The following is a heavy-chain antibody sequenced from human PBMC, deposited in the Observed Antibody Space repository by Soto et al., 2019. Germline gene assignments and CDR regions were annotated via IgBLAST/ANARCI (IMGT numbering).Heavy chain of an antibody. CDR3: ARSVAVPGAHIDY. V-gene: IGHV4-59*01. CDR1: GGSISGSY. CDR2: VYYTGST. Sequence: PSETLSLTCSVSGGSISGSYWSWIRHSPGKGLEWLGYVYYTGSTNYSPSLRSRVSISVDTSKNEFSLRLSSVTAADTAVYSCARSVAVPGAHIDYWGQGTQVTVSS. J-gene: IGHJ4*02. D-gene: IGHD6-19*01.